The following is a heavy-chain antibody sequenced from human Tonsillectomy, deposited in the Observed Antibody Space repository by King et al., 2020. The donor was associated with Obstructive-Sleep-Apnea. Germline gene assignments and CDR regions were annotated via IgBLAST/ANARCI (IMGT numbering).Heavy chain of an antibody. J-gene: IGHJ4*02. CDR1: GFTFGDYA. V-gene: IGHV3-49*03. CDR3: TRESVDY. CDR2: IRSKTYGGTT. Sequence: DVQLVESGGGLVQPGRSLRLSCTASGFTFGDYAMNWFRQAPGKGLEWVGFIRSKTYGGTTEYAASVKGRFTISRDDSKSIAYLQMNSLKTEDTAVYYCTRESVDYWGQGTLVTVSS.